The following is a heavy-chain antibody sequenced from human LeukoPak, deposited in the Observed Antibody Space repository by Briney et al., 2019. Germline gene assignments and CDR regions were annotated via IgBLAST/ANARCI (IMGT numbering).Heavy chain of an antibody. CDR3: ATNLAVAGNRRYFDL. Sequence: SETLSLTCTVSGGSISGYYWSWIRQPPGKGLEWIGYIYYSGSTNYNPSLKSRVTISVDTSKNQFSLKLSSVTAADTAVYYCATNLAVAGNRRYFDLWGRGTLVTVSS. CDR1: GGSISGYY. D-gene: IGHD6-19*01. CDR2: IYYSGST. V-gene: IGHV4-59*01. J-gene: IGHJ2*01.